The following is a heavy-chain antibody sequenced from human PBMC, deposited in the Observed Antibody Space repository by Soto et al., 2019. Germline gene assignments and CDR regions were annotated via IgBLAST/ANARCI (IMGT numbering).Heavy chain of an antibody. CDR2: LKPDGSDK. CDR1: GFTFSHFW. CDR3: ATETYWSFDY. J-gene: IGHJ4*02. V-gene: IGHV3-7*01. Sequence: GGSLRLSCAASGFTFSHFWMSWVRQAPGKGLEWVANLKPDGSDKYYVDSVKGRFTISRDNAKDSLYLQLSSLRAEDTAVYYCATETYWSFDYWGQGALVTVSS. D-gene: IGHD2-8*02.